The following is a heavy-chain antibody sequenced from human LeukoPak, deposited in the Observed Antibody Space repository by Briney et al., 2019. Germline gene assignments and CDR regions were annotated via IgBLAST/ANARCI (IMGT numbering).Heavy chain of an antibody. CDR2: IYSGGTT. V-gene: IGHV3-66*01. Sequence: GGSLRPSCAASGFTVSSNYMNWVRQAPGKGLEWVSVIYSGGTTYYADSVKGRFIISRDNLKNTLYLQMNSLRAEDTAVYYCARDLGWSSGWDHDVFDIWGQGTMVTVSS. CDR1: GFTVSSNY. J-gene: IGHJ3*02. D-gene: IGHD6-19*01. CDR3: ARDLGWSSGWDHDVFDI.